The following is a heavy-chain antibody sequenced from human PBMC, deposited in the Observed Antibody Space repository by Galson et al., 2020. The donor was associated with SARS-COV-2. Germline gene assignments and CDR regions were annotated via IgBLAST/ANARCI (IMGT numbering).Heavy chain of an antibody. CDR3: VRRSGGTSRLDP. CDR2: IYTSGST. CDR1: GGSISSGSYY. D-gene: IGHD3-10*01. V-gene: IGHV4-61*09. Sequence: SETLSLTCTVSGGSISSGSYYWTWIRQPAGKGLEWIGQIYTSGSTNYNPSLKSRVTISVDTSNNQFSLNLSSVTAAATAVYYCVRRSGGTSRLDPWGQGSLVTVSS. J-gene: IGHJ5*02.